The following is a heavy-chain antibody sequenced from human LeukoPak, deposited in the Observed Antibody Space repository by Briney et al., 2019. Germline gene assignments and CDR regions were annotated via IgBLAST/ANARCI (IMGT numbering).Heavy chain of an antibody. CDR3: ARDNYDSSGYYYVVYYFDY. V-gene: IGHV3-30*04. CDR2: ISYDGSNK. D-gene: IGHD3-22*01. Sequence: GGSLRLSCEASGFTFSSYAMHWVRQAPGKGLEGVAVISYDGSNKYYADSVKGRFTISRDNSKNTLYLQMNSLRAEDTAVYYCARDNYDSSGYYYVVYYFDYWGQGTLVTVSS. J-gene: IGHJ4*02. CDR1: GFTFSSYA.